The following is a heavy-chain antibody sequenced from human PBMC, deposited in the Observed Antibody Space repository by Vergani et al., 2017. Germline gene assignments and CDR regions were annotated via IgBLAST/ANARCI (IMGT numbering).Heavy chain of an antibody. V-gene: IGHV3-74*01. D-gene: IGHD3-3*01. CDR1: GFTFSSYW. CDR3: AREGAGTVFGVVKED. CDR2: INSDGSST. J-gene: IGHJ4*02. Sequence: EVQLVESGGGLVQPGGSLRLSCAASGFTFSSYWMHWVRQAPGKGLVWVSRINSDGSSTSYADSVKGRFTISRDNAKNTLYLQMNSLRAEDTAVYYCAREGAGTVFGVVKEDWGQGTLVTVSS.